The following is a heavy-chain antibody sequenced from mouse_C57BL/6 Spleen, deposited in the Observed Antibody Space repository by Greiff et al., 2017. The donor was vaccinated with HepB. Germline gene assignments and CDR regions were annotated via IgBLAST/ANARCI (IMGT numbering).Heavy chain of an antibody. CDR2: INPSTGGT. J-gene: IGHJ3*01. CDR3: ARGGSNWDVGFAY. D-gene: IGHD4-1*01. Sequence: VQLQQSGPELVKPGASVKISCKASGYSFTGYYMNWVKQSPEKSLEWIGEINPSTGGTTYNQKFKAKATLTVDKSSSTAYMQLKSLTSEDSAVYYCARGGSNWDVGFAYWGQGTLVTVSA. CDR1: GYSFTGYY. V-gene: IGHV1-42*01.